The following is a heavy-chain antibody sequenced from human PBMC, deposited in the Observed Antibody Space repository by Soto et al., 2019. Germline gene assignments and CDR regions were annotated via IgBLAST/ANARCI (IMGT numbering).Heavy chain of an antibody. V-gene: IGHV3-23*01. CDR2: ITGSGDII. J-gene: IGHJ6*02. CDR3: AKYCTGGSCYLSSGLDV. CDR1: GFTFSTFA. Sequence: EVQLLESGGGLVQPAGSLRLSCAASGFTFSTFAMSWVRQAPGKGLEWVSSITGSGDIIHYADSVRGRFSVSRDNSKNMLYLQMNSLRAEDTATYHCAKYCTGGSCYLSSGLDVWGQGTAVTVSS. D-gene: IGHD2-15*01.